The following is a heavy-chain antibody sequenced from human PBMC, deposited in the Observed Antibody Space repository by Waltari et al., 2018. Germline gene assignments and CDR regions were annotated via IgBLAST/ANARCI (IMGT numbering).Heavy chain of an antibody. J-gene: IGHJ5*02. CDR2: VLGSGRT. D-gene: IGHD2-15*01. CDR3: ARDRGRGLSLDT. V-gene: IGHV4-4*02. Sequence: QLQLQASGPGLVKPSGTLSLICAVSGDSMYYWWSCVRQPPGKGLEWIGQVLGSGRTNYIPSFASRVTLSRATSTHQFALRMTSATAADTALYYCARDRGRGLSLDTWGQGTLVTVSP. CDR1: GDSMYYW.